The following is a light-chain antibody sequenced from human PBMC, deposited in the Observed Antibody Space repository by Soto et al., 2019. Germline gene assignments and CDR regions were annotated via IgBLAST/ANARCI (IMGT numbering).Light chain of an antibody. CDR1: QSVTTH. Sequence: EIVLTQSPATLSLSPGERATLSCRASQSVTTHLAWYQQKPGQAPRLLIYDASNRATGIPARFSGSGSGTDFTLTISSLEPEDFAVYYCQQYSRAPLTFGQGTKVEIK. V-gene: IGKV3-11*01. CDR3: QQYSRAPLT. CDR2: DAS. J-gene: IGKJ1*01.